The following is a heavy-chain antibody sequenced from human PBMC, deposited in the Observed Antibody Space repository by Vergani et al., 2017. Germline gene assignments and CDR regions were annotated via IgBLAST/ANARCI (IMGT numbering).Heavy chain of an antibody. Sequence: EVQLVESGGGLVQPGRSLRLSCAASGFTFDDYAMNWVRQAPGQGLEWVSGISWNSGSICYADSVKGRFTISRDNAKNSLYLQMNSLRAEDTALYYCAKDKGIAAAGIFDYWGQGTLVTVSS. D-gene: IGHD6-13*01. CDR3: AKDKGIAAAGIFDY. V-gene: IGHV3-9*01. CDR1: GFTFDDYA. CDR2: ISWNSGSI. J-gene: IGHJ4*02.